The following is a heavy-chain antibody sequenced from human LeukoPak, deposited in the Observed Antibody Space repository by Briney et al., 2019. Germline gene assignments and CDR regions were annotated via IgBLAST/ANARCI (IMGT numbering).Heavy chain of an antibody. D-gene: IGHD2-2*01. CDR1: GYTFTGYY. J-gene: IGHJ6*03. Sequence: ASVKVSCKASGYTFTGYYMHWVRQAPGQGLEWMGWINPNSGGTNYAQKFQGRVTMTRDTSISTAYMELSRLRSDDTAVYYCASCSSTSCKNYYYYYMDVWGKGTPVTVSS. CDR3: ASCSSTSCKNYYYYYMDV. V-gene: IGHV1-2*02. CDR2: INPNSGGT.